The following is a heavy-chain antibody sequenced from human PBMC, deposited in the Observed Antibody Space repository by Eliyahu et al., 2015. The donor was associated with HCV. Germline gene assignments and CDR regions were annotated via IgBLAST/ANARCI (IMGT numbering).Heavy chain of an antibody. J-gene: IGHJ4*02. V-gene: IGHV4-31*03. CDR1: GDSISSSGYY. Sequence: QVQLQESGPGLVKPSQTLSLTXXVSGDSISSSGYYWSWIRQHPVKGLEWIGYIYYSGSTYFNPSLQSRVTISVDTSKNHFSLKLKSLTAADTAVYYCARGSGPHDYWGQGTLVTVSS. D-gene: IGHD3-3*01. CDR2: IYYSGST. CDR3: ARGSGPHDY.